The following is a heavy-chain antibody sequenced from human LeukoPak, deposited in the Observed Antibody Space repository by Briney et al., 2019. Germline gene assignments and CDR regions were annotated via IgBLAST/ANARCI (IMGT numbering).Heavy chain of an antibody. J-gene: IGHJ6*03. D-gene: IGHD3-22*01. CDR3: ARAGGTRYYDSSGYYSPYYYYYMDV. CDR2: IYYSGST. CDR1: GGSISSSSYY. V-gene: IGHV4-39*01. Sequence: SETLSLTCTVSGGSISSSSYYWGWIRQPPGKGLEWIGSIYYSGSTYYNPSLKSRVTISVDTSKNQFSLKLSSVTAADTAVYYCARAGGTRYYDSSGYYSPYYYYYMDVWGKGTTVTISS.